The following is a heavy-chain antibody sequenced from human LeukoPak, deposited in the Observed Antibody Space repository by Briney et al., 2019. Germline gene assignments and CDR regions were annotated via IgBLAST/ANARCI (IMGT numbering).Heavy chain of an antibody. Sequence: SETLSLTCAVYGGSFSGYYWSWIRQPPGKGLEWIGEINHSGSTNYNPSLKSRVTISVDTSKNQFSLKLSSVTAADTAVYYCARAAARAYYFVYWGQGTLVTVSS. CDR2: INHSGST. D-gene: IGHD6-13*01. V-gene: IGHV4-34*01. CDR3: ARAAARAYYFVY. CDR1: GGSFSGYY. J-gene: IGHJ4*02.